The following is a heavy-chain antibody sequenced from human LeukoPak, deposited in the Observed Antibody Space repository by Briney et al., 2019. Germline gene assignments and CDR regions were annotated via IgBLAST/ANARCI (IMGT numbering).Heavy chain of an antibody. V-gene: IGHV3-7*01. Sequence: GGSLRLSCAASAFTFSNYWMSWVRQAPGKGLEWVANIKQDGSEKYYVDSVEGRFTISRDNAKNSLYLQMNSLGAEDTAVYYCARDPLAIVGATGYWGQGTLVTVSS. CDR3: ARDPLAIVGATGY. CDR1: AFTFSNYW. CDR2: IKQDGSEK. D-gene: IGHD1-26*01. J-gene: IGHJ4*02.